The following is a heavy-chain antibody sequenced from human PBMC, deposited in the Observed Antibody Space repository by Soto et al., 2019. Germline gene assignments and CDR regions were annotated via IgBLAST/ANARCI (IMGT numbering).Heavy chain of an antibody. CDR2: IIPIFGTA. CDR3: ARVDYDSSGYFTQYWYFDL. J-gene: IGHJ2*01. V-gene: IGHV1-69*06. CDR1: GGTFSSYA. Sequence: QVQLVQSGAEVKKPGSSVKVSCKASGGTFSSYAISWVRQAPGQGLEWMGGIIPIFGTANYAQKFQGRVTSTADKSTGRAYMERSSVRSEDTAVYYCARVDYDSSGYFTQYWYFDLWVRGTLVTVTS. D-gene: IGHD3-22*01.